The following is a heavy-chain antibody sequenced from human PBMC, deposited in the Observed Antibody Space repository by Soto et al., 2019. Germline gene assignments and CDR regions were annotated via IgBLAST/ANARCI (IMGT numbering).Heavy chain of an antibody. CDR1: GFTFSAYA. J-gene: IGHJ4*02. Sequence: PGGSLRLSCAASGFTFSAYAMSWVRQAPGKGLEWVSGISGSGSSTYYTDSVKGRFTISRDNSRNTLYLQMNTLRAEDTAVYYCAKSSRNSNGGDSYYFDYWGQGTLVTVSS. D-gene: IGHD2-21*02. V-gene: IGHV3-23*01. CDR3: AKSSRNSNGGDSYYFDY. CDR2: ISGSGSST.